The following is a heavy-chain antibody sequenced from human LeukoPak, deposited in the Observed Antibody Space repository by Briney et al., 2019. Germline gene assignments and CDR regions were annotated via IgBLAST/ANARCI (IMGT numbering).Heavy chain of an antibody. CDR1: GGSISSYY. D-gene: IGHD6-13*01. J-gene: IGHJ4*02. CDR3: AAAAGMAHDY. V-gene: IGHV4-59*01. CDR2: IYYSGST. Sequence: PSETLSITCTVSGGSISSYYWIGIRQPPGKGLEWIGYIYYSGSTNYNPSLKSRVTISVDTSKNQFSLKLSSVTAADTAVYYCAAAAGMAHDYWGQGTLVTVSS.